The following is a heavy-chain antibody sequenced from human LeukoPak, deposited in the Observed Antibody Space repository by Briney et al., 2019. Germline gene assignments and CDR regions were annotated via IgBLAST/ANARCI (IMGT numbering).Heavy chain of an antibody. Sequence: YYADSVKGRFTISRDNAKNSLYLQMNSLRAEDTAVYYCARESSVKDFDYWGQGTLVTVSS. J-gene: IGHJ4*02. CDR3: ARESSVKDFDY. V-gene: IGHV3-21*01. D-gene: IGHD2-2*01.